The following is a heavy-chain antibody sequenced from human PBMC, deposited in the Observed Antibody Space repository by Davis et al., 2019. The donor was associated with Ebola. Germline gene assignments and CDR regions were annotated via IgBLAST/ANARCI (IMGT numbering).Heavy chain of an antibody. CDR1: GYTFTGYY. CDR2: IIPIFGTA. D-gene: IGHD4-11*01. Sequence: AASVKVSCKASGYTFTGYYMHWVRQAPGQGLEWMGGIIPIFGTANYAQKFQGRVTITADKSTSTAYMELSSLRSEDTAVYYCARHPHLVTASDYWGQGTLVTVSS. J-gene: IGHJ4*02. V-gene: IGHV1-69*06. CDR3: ARHPHLVTASDY.